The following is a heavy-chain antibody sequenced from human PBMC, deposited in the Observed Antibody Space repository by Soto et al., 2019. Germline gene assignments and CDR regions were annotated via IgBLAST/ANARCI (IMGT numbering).Heavy chain of an antibody. CDR1: GFTFSDYG. V-gene: IGHV3-30*03. CDR2: ISYDGSNK. J-gene: IGHJ4*02. Sequence: QVQLVESGGGVVQPGRSLRLSCAASGFTFSDYGMHWVRQAPGKGLEWVAVISYDGSNKNFADSVKGRFTISRDNSKNPLYLQMDSLRAEDTAVYYCALPPGIAVAGNHWGQGTLVTVSS. D-gene: IGHD6-19*01. CDR3: ALPPGIAVAGNH.